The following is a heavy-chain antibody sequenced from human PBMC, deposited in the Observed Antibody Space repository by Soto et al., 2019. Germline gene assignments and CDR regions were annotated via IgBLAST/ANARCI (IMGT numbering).Heavy chain of an antibody. CDR3: ARDGVGGTVFFGYLDY. J-gene: IGHJ4*02. CDR2: IRFDGSNI. V-gene: IGHV3-33*01. D-gene: IGHD3-3*01. Sequence: QVQLVESGGGVVQPGRSLRLSCAASGIIFKGFGMHWVRQAPGKGLEWVAVIRFDGSNIYYADSVKGGFTISRDNSKNTLYLQMDSLRAEDTAVYYCARDGVGGTVFFGYLDYWGQGALVTVSS. CDR1: GIIFKGFG.